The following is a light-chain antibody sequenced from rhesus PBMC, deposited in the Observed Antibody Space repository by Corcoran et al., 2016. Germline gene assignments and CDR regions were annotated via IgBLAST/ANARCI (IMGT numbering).Light chain of an antibody. J-gene: IGKJ2*01. Sequence: DIQMTQSPSSLSASVGDTVTITCRASQGISNNLAWYQQKPGKVPKLLIYYGSTLQSGVPSRFSGSGFGTDFTLTISSLQPADFATYYCQHGYDHPYSFGQGTKVEIK. CDR1: QGISNN. CDR3: QHGYDHPYS. V-gene: IGKV1S15*01. CDR2: YGS.